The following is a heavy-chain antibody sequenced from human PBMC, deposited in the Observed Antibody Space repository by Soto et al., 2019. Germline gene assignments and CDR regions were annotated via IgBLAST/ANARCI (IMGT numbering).Heavy chain of an antibody. V-gene: IGHV3-21*06. CDR2: ISSTTNYI. Sequence: GGSLRLSYRASGFTFTRYSMNWVRQATGKGLEWVSSISSTTNYIYYGDSMKGRFTISRDNAKNSLYLEMNSLRAEDTAVYYCARESEDLTSNFDYWGQGTLVTVSS. J-gene: IGHJ4*02. CDR3: ARESEDLTSNFDY. CDR1: GFTFTRYS.